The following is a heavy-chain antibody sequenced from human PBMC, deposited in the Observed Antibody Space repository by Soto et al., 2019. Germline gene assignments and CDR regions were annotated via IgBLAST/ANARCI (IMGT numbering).Heavy chain of an antibody. CDR1: GFSVSSNY. CDR2: ISAGGSI. CDR3: ARSLPTITYYGQYYFDS. D-gene: IGHD3-10*01. J-gene: IGHJ4*02. Sequence: PGGSLRLSCAASGFSVSSNYMSWVRQAPGKGLEWVSLISAGGSIYYADCVKGRFTISRDSFKNTLSLQMNSLSAEDTAVYYCARSLPTITYYGQYYFDSWGKVTLVTVAS. V-gene: IGHV3-53*01.